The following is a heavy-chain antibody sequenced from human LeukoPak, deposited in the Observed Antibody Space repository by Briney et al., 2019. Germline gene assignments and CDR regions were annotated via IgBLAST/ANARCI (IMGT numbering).Heavy chain of an antibody. V-gene: IGHV5-51*01. CDR2: IYPGDSDT. CDR3: ARLLGDYYDVSEY. J-gene: IGHJ4*02. D-gene: IGHD3-22*01. CDR1: GYTFSHYW. Sequence: GESLMISCKTSGYTFSHYWIGWVRQMPGKGLEWMGIIYPGDSDTRYSPSFQGQVTISADKSISTAYLQWSSLKASDTAMYYCARLLGDYYDVSEYWGQGTLVTVSS.